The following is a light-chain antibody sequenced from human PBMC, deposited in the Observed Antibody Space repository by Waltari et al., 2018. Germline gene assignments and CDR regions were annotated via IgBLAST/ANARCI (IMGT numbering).Light chain of an antibody. CDR2: HAS. J-gene: IGKJ3*01. V-gene: IGKV1-33*01. CDR3: QQYDSVPFT. Sequence: DIQMTQSPSSLSASVGDRVTITCQASQDINDYLNWYQQKPGKAPKLLVYHASYLEKGVPSGFSGDGSGTDFTFTITSLQPEDIATYYCQQYDSVPFTFGPGTKLDFQ. CDR1: QDINDY.